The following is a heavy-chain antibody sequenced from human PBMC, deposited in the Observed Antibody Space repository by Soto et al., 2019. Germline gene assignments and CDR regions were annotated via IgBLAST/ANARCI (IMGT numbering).Heavy chain of an antibody. V-gene: IGHV1-2*04. J-gene: IGHJ6*02. CDR2: INPKSGGT. D-gene: IGHD2-8*01. CDR1: GYSFTDYH. Sequence: DSVQVCCEASGYSFTDYHIHWERQAPGQGLEWLGRINPKSGGTSTAQKFQGWVTMTTDTSISTASMELTRLTSDDTAIYYCARGDSTDCSNGVCSFFYNHDMDVWGQVTTVTVSS. CDR3: ARGDSTDCSNGVCSFFYNHDMDV.